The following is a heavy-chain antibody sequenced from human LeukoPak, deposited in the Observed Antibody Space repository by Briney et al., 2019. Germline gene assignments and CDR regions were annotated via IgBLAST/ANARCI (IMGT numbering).Heavy chain of an antibody. CDR3: VRDGDGYNFDY. CDR1: GFTLSNYW. CDR2: IKSDGSWT. D-gene: IGHD5-24*01. J-gene: IGHJ4*02. Sequence: GGSLRLSCAASGFTLSNYWMHWVRQAPGKGLVWVSRIKSDGSWTNYADSEKGRFTISRDNAKRTLYLQMNSLRAEDTAVYYCVRDGDGYNFDYWGQGTLVTVSS. V-gene: IGHV3-74*01.